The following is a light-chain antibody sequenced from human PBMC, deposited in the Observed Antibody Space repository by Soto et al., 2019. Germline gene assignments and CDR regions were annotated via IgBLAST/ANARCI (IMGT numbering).Light chain of an antibody. CDR1: QSFRGL. V-gene: IGKV3-11*01. J-gene: IGKJ5*01. CDR2: EAY. CDR3: QQRHMWPIT. Sequence: EAVLTQSPVTLSLSPGERATLSCRASQSFRGLLAWYQQKPGQAPRLVIYEAYNRATGIPPRFSGSGSGTDFTLTISSLEPEDSAVYYCQQRHMWPITFGQGTRLEIK.